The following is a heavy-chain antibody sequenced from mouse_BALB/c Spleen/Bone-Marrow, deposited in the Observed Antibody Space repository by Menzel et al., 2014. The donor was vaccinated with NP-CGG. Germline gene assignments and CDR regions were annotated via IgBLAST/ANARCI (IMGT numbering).Heavy chain of an antibody. CDR3: AYYRYDEGGFAF. CDR2: IDPANGNT. D-gene: IGHD2-14*01. V-gene: IGHV14-3*02. CDR1: GINFKDTF. Sequence: VQLQQPGAELVKPGASVRLSCTTSGINFKDTFMHWVKQRPEQGLEWIGRIDPANGNTKYDPKFQGKATITADTSSNTAYLQLSSLTSEDTAVYYCAYYRYDEGGFAFWGQGTLVTVSA. J-gene: IGHJ3*01.